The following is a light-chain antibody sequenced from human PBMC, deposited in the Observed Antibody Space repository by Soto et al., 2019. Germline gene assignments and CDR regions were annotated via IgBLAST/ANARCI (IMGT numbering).Light chain of an antibody. Sequence: VLTQPPSVSAAPGQKVTISSSGSSSNIGGNSVSWYQQLPGTAPKLLIYDDNKRPSGIPDRFSGSKSGTSATLGIAGFQTGDEADDYCGSWDSSLSAYVFGTGTKVTV. V-gene: IGLV1-51*01. CDR2: DDN. CDR1: SSNIGGNS. J-gene: IGLJ1*01. CDR3: GSWDSSLSAYV.